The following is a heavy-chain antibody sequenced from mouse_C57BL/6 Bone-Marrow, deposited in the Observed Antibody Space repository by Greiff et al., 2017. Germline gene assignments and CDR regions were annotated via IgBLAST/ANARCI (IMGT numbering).Heavy chain of an antibody. J-gene: IGHJ2*01. D-gene: IGHD1-1*01. CDR3: ARWYGGDY. Sequence: EVQLQQSGPELVKPGASVKISCKASGYSFTGYFMNWVMQSHGQSLEWIGRINPYNGDTFYNQKFKGKATLTVDKSSITAHMELRSLTAEDSAVYYCARWYGGDYWGQGTTLTVSS. CDR2: INPYNGDT. CDR1: GYSFTGYF. V-gene: IGHV1-20*01.